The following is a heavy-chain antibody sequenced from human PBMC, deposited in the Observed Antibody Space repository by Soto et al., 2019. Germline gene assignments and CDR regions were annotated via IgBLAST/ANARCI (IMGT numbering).Heavy chain of an antibody. V-gene: IGHV3-21*04. Sequence: GGSLRLSCATSGFTFSSYSMNWVRQAPGKGLEWVSSISSRDNFRYYTDSADRSISTASLQWRSLTASDTAMYYCARQGNGAEGFDYWGQGTLVTVSS. CDR1: GFTFSSYS. CDR2: ISSRDNFR. J-gene: IGHJ4*02. D-gene: IGHD2-8*01. CDR3: ARQGNGAEGFDY.